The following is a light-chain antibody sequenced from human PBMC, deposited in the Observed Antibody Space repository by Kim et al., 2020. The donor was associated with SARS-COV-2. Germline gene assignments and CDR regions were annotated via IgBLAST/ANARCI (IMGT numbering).Light chain of an antibody. CDR1: SSNIGAGYD. V-gene: IGLV1-40*01. J-gene: IGLJ3*02. CDR2: ANS. Sequence: QSVLTQPPSVSGAPGQRVTISCTGSSSNIGAGYDVHWYQQLPGTAPKLLIYANSNRPSGVPDRFSGSKSGTSASLAITGLQSEDEADYYCQSYDLSLTGSKVFGGGTQLTVL. CDR3: QSYDLSLTGSKV.